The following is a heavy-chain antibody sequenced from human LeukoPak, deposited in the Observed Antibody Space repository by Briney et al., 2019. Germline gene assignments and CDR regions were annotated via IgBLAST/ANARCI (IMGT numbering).Heavy chain of an antibody. CDR1: GYTFTSYD. Sequence: ASVKVSCKASGYTFTSYDMHWVRQAPGQGLEWMGIINPNSGGTIYVQNFQGRVTMTRDTSGTTVYMDLSSLRSDDTAVYYCARELSMVGGVPGGGFQHWGQGTLVIVSS. J-gene: IGHJ1*01. V-gene: IGHV1-46*01. CDR2: INPNSGGT. D-gene: IGHD3-10*01. CDR3: ARELSMVGGVPGGGFQH.